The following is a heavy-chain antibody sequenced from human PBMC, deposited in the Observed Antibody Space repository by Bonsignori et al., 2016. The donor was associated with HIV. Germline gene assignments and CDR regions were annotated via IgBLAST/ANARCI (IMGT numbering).Heavy chain of an antibody. CDR2: IIPPFGRH. CDR3: ARVVINPYRSGYFDL. Sequence: VQLVQSGAEVKMPGSSVKVSCKASGGAFNSFGISWVRQAPGQGLEWMGGIIPPFGRHHESATEVPTGETHGFRTGRSPPSTVYMELRNLRSDDTAVYYCARVVINPYRSGYFDLWGQGTLVTVSS. J-gene: IGHJ4*02. V-gene: IGHV1-69*12. D-gene: IGHD6-25*01. CDR1: GGAFNSFG.